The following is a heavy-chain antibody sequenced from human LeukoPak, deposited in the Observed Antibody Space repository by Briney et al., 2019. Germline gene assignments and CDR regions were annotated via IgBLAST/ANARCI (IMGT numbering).Heavy chain of an antibody. D-gene: IGHD3-10*01. CDR2: ISSSGTTI. CDR1: GFTFTNYA. J-gene: IGHJ4*02. CDR3: ARPYGSGSYYAYFDY. Sequence: GGSQRLSCAASGFTFTNYAMSWVRQAPGKGLEWLSYISSSGTTIYYADSVKGRFTISRDNAKNSLYLQLNSLRDEDTAVYYCARPYGSGSYYAYFDYWGQGALVTPSS. V-gene: IGHV3-48*02.